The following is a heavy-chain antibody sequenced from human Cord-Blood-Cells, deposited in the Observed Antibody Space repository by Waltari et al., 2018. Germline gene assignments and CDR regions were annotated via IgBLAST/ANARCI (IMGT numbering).Heavy chain of an antibody. V-gene: IGHV3-53*01. CDR2: IYSDGRT. Sequence: EVQLVESGGGLIQPGGSLRLSCAASGFTVSSNYMSWVRQAPGKGLELVSVIYSDGRTYVADSVKGRFTISRDNSKNTLYLQMNSLRAEDTAVYYCARVDGDYTFDYWGQGTLVTVSS. J-gene: IGHJ4*02. CDR3: ARVDGDYTFDY. CDR1: GFTVSSNY. D-gene: IGHD4-17*01.